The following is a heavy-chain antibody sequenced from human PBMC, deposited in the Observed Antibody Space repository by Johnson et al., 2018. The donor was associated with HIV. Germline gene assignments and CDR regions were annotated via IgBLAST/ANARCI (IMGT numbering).Heavy chain of an antibody. CDR1: GFTFSDYY. D-gene: IGHD3-22*01. Sequence: QVQLVESGGGLVQPGGSLRLSCAASGFTFSDYYMSWIRQAPGKGLEWVSYISSSGSTIYYADSVKGRFTISRDNAKNSLYLQMNRLRAEDTAVYYCARDQDYDSSGYYFARDAFDIWGQGTMVTVSS. CDR2: ISSSGSTI. CDR3: ARDQDYDSSGYYFARDAFDI. J-gene: IGHJ3*02. V-gene: IGHV3-11*04.